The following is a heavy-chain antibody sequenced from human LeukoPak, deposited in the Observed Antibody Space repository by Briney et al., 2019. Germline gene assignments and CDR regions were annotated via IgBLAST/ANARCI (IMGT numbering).Heavy chain of an antibody. CDR3: ARAPIAVAGPGASRWFDP. CDR1: GDSVSSKSTA. J-gene: IGHJ5*02. Sequence: SQTLSLTCAISGDSVSSKSTAWNWIRQSPSRGLEWLGRTYYRSKWYNGYAVSVKSRITINPDTSKNQFSLQLNSVTPEDTAVYYCARAPIAVAGPGASRWFDPWGQGTLVTVSS. D-gene: IGHD6-19*01. V-gene: IGHV6-1*01. CDR2: TYYRSKWYN.